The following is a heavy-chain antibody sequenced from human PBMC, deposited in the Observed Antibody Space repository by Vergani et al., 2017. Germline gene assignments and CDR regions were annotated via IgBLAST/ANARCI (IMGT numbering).Heavy chain of an antibody. D-gene: IGHD1-26*01. Sequence: QVQLQESGPGLLKPSQTLSLTCSVAGDSISSGNYYWNWIRQPAGKGLVWMGRINNSGSNRYNPSIKRRITMSLDTSKNQFSLSLSSVTAADTAVYYCARGTFLHAFDNWGQGTVVTVSS. CDR3: ARGTFLHAFDN. J-gene: IGHJ3*02. V-gene: IGHV4-61*02. CDR1: GDSISSGNYY. CDR2: INNSGSN.